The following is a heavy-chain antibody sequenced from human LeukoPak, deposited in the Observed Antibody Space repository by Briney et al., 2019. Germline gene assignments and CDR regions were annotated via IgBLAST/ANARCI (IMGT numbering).Heavy chain of an antibody. CDR1: GYTFTSYY. J-gene: IGHJ6*03. V-gene: IGHV1-46*01. Sequence: ASVRVSCKAFGYTFTSYYMHWVRQAPGQGLEWMGIINPSGGSTSYAQKFQGRVTMTRDTSTSTVYMELSRLRSDDTAVYYCARLITGYNWNLFHYYYMDVWGKGTTVTVSS. CDR2: INPSGGST. D-gene: IGHD1-20*01. CDR3: ARLITGYNWNLFHYYYMDV.